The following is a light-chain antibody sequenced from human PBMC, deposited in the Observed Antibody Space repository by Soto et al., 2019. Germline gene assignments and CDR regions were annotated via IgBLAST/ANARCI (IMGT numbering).Light chain of an antibody. Sequence: EIVLTQSPDILSLNQGERYTLTSTDSQSVSSNLAWYQQGPGQASIRLFCDASNKATGIPSRFSGSWSWTDFTLTIISPEPEDSAVYYCQQRRTFGQGTKVDIK. CDR3: QQRRT. CDR2: DAS. J-gene: IGKJ1*01. V-gene: IGKV3-11*01. CDR1: QSVSSN.